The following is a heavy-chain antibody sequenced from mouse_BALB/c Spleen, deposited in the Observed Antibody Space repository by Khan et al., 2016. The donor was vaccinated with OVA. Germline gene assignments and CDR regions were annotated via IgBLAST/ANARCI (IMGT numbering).Heavy chain of an antibody. Sequence: EVQLQESGPEVVKPGAPVKMSCKASGYTFTSYVMHWVKQKPGLGLEWIGYIYPFNDDTKYNEKFKGKATLTSDRSSSTAYMELSSLTSEDSAVYYCSPVGTDYVSFAYWGQGTLVTVSA. CDR1: GYTFTSYV. D-gene: IGHD2-13*01. J-gene: IGHJ3*01. CDR3: SPVGTDYVSFAY. CDR2: IYPFNDDT. V-gene: IGHV1S136*01.